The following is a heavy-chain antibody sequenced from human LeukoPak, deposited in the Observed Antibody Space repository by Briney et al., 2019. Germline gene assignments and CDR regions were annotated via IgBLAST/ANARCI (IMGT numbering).Heavy chain of an antibody. CDR3: ARTSVVRGVYDY. CDR1: GGSFSGHY. V-gene: IGHV4-34*01. Sequence: SETLSLTCAVYGGSFSGHYWSWIRQPPGKGLEWIGEINNGGSTNYNPSLKSRVTISVDTSRNQFSLKPSSVTAADTAVYYCARTSVVRGVYDYWGQGTLVTVSS. CDR2: INNGGST. D-gene: IGHD3-10*01. J-gene: IGHJ4*02.